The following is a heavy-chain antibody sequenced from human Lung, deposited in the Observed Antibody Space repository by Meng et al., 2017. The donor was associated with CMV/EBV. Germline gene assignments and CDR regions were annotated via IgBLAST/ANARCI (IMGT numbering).Heavy chain of an antibody. CDR3: ARVPQNIAAAGISAFDI. Sequence: LSCTVSGGSVSSGSFYWSWIRQPPGEGLEWIGFVYYSGSTNYNPALKSRVTMSMDTSKNQFSLKLSSVTAADTAMYYCARVPQNIAAAGISAFDIWGQGXMVTVSS. V-gene: IGHV4-61*01. CDR2: VYYSGST. J-gene: IGHJ3*02. D-gene: IGHD6-13*01. CDR1: GGSVSSGSFY.